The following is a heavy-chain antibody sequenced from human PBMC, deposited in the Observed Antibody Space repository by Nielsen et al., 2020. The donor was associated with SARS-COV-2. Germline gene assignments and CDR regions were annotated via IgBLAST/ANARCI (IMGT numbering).Heavy chain of an antibody. D-gene: IGHD6-13*01. CDR1: GFTFSSYA. CDR2: ISGSGGST. Sequence: GESLKISCAASGFTFSSYAMSWVRQAPGKGLEWVSAISGSGGSTYYADSVKGRFTISRDNSKNTVYLQMNSLRAEDTAVYYCARSIALAGIAWGQGTLVTVSS. CDR3: ARSIALAGIA. V-gene: IGHV3-23*01. J-gene: IGHJ5*02.